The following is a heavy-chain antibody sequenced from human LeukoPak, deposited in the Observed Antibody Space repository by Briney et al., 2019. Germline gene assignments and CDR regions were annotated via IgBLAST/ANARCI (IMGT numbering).Heavy chain of an antibody. CDR1: GFTFSSYA. D-gene: IGHD6-13*01. J-gene: IGHJ4*02. CDR3: AKGKYSSSWYGVDY. CDR2: ISGSGGST. V-gene: IGHV3-23*01. Sequence: PGGSLRLSCAASGFTFSSYAMSWVRQAPGKGLEWVSAISGSGGSTYYADSMKGRFTISRDNSKNTLYLQMNSLRAEDTAVYYCAKGKYSSSWYGVDYWGQGTLVTVSS.